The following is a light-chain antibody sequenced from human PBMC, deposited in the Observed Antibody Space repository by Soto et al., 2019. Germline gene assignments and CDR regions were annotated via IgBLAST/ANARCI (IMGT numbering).Light chain of an antibody. CDR3: AAWDDSLSGQV. CDR1: RSNVGRNS. J-gene: IGLJ2*01. V-gene: IGLV1-44*01. CDR2: SHD. Sequence: QSVVTQPPSASQTPGQRVTISCSGSRSNVGRNSVSWYQHVPGTAPKLLIYSHDQRPSGVPDRISASRSGTAASLAISGLRSEDEAFYYCAAWDDSLSGQVFGGGTKLTVL.